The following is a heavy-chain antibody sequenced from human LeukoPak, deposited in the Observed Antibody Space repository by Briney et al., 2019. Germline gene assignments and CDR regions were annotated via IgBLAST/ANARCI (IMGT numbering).Heavy chain of an antibody. CDR3: ARGNLWSDSSGYYPYFDY. V-gene: IGHV4-31*03. Sequence: PSETLSLTCTVSGGSISSGGYYWSWLRQHPGKGLEWIGYIYYSGSTYYNPSLKSRVTISVDTSKNQFSLKLSSVTAADTAVYYCARGNLWSDSSGYYPYFDYWGQGTLVTVSS. J-gene: IGHJ4*02. CDR1: GGSISSGGYY. D-gene: IGHD3-22*01. CDR2: IYYSGST.